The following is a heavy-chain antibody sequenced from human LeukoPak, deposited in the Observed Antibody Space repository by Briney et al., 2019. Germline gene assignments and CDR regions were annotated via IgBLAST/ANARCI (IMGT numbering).Heavy chain of an antibody. Sequence: GGSLRLSCAASGFTFSDTWMHWVRQAPGKGLVWVSRIRSDGSDTRYAESVKGRFTISRDNAKNTLYLQMNSLRAEDTAVYYCAELGITMIGGVWGKGTTVTISS. CDR1: GFTFSDTW. CDR2: IRSDGSDT. CDR3: AELGITMIGGV. V-gene: IGHV3-74*01. J-gene: IGHJ6*04. D-gene: IGHD3-10*02.